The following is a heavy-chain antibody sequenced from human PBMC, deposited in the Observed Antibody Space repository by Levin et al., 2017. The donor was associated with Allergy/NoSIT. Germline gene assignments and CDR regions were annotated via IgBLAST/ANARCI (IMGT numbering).Heavy chain of an antibody. CDR2: IIPIFGTA. Sequence: SVKVSCKASGGTFSSYAISWVRQAPGQGLEWMGGIIPIFGTANYAQKFQGRVTITADESTSTAYMELSSLRSEDTAVYYCARPTPAAISPYYYYGMDGWGQGTTATVSS. CDR3: ARPTPAAISPYYYYGMDG. CDR1: GGTFSSYA. D-gene: IGHD2-2*02. V-gene: IGHV1-69*13. J-gene: IGHJ6*02.